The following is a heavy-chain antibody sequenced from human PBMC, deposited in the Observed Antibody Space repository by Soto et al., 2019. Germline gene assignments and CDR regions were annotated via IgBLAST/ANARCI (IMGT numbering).Heavy chain of an antibody. CDR3: ARESEDSSSWYRHFDY. V-gene: IGHV4-59*01. J-gene: IGHJ4*02. D-gene: IGHD6-13*01. Sequence: SETLSLTCTVSGGSISSYYWSWIRQPPGKGLEWIGYIYYSGSTNYNPSLKSRVTISVDTSKNQFSLKLSSVTAADTAVYYCARESEDSSSWYRHFDYWGQGTLVTV. CDR2: IYYSGST. CDR1: GGSISSYY.